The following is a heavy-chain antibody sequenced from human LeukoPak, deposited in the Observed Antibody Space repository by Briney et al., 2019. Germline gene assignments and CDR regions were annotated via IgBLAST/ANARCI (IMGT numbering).Heavy chain of an antibody. Sequence: GASVKVSCKASGYTFTSYGISWVRQAPGQGLEWMGWINPNSGGTNYAQKFQGRVTMTRDTSISTAYMELSRLRSDDTAVYYCASSRGYSYNFDYWGQGTLVTVSS. CDR3: ASSRGYSYNFDY. V-gene: IGHV1-2*02. D-gene: IGHD5-18*01. CDR1: GYTFTSYG. CDR2: INPNSGGT. J-gene: IGHJ4*02.